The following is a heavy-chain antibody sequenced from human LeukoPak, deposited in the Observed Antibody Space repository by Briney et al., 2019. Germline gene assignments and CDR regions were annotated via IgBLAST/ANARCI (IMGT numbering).Heavy chain of an antibody. D-gene: IGHD5-12*01. J-gene: IGHJ3*02. Sequence: KTGGSLRLSCAASGFTFSSYSMNWVRQAPGKGLEWVSSISSSGTYIYYADSVKGRFTISRDNAKNSLCLQMNSLRADDTAVYYCARDLFNSGYDRSSPDAFDIWGQGTMVTVSS. CDR2: ISSSGTYI. CDR1: GFTFSSYS. CDR3: ARDLFNSGYDRSSPDAFDI. V-gene: IGHV3-21*01.